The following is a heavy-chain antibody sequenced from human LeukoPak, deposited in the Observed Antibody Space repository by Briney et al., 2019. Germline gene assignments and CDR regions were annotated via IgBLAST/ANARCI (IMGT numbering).Heavy chain of an antibody. CDR1: GGTFSSYA. J-gene: IGHJ5*02. V-gene: IGHV1-69*01. CDR2: IIPIFGTA. D-gene: IGHD6-6*01. Sequence: RASVKVSCKASGGTFSSYAISWVRQAPGQGLEWMGGIIPIFGTADYAQKFQGRVTITADESTSTAYMELSSLRSEDTAVYYCARRWGIAARQAVNWFDPWGQGTLVTVSS. CDR3: ARRWGIAARQAVNWFDP.